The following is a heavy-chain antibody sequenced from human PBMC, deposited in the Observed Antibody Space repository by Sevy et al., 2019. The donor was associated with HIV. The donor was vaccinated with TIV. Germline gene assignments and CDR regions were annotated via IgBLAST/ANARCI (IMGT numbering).Heavy chain of an antibody. D-gene: IGHD1-1*01. J-gene: IGHJ6*02. CDR2: ISGSGDNT. CDR1: GFSFTSYA. CDR3: ARTGIGISGLTGAMDV. V-gene: IGHV3-23*01. Sequence: GGSLRLSCAASGFSFTSYAMNWVRQAPGKGLEWVSTISGSGDNTYFADSVKGRFTISRDNFKSTLYLQMNSLRADDTAVYYCARTGIGISGLTGAMDVWGQGTTVTVSS.